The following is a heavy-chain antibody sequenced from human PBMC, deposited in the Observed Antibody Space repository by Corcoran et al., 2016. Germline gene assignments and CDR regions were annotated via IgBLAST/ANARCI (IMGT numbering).Heavy chain of an antibody. CDR3: ANWLDYYGSGSYDYYYGMDV. Sequence: EVQRVESGGGLVQPGGSLRLSCAASGFTFSSYSMNWVRQAPGKGLEWVSYISSSSSTIYYADSVKGRFTISRDNAKNSLYLQMKSLRAEDTAVYYCANWLDYYGSGSYDYYYGMDVWGHGTTVTVSS. CDR2: ISSSSSTI. CDR1: GFTFSSYS. D-gene: IGHD3-10*01. V-gene: IGHV3-48*04. J-gene: IGHJ6*02.